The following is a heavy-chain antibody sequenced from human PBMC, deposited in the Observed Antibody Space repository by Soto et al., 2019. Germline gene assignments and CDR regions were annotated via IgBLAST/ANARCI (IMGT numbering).Heavy chain of an antibody. CDR1: GFSFSSYT. Sequence: EVQLVESGGGLVQPGGSLRLSCVASGFSFSSYTMNWFRQAPGKGLEWVSDISRNASTISYADSVRGRFTISRDNAKTSLYLQMNSLRAEDTAVYYCARDREYCSGDNCYETGAAYWGPGALVTVSS. V-gene: IGHV3-48*01. CDR3: ARDREYCSGDNCYETGAAY. CDR2: ISRNASTI. J-gene: IGHJ4*02. D-gene: IGHD2-15*01.